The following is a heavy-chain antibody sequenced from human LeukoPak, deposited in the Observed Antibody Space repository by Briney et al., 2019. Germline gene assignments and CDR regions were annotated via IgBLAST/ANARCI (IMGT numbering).Heavy chain of an antibody. CDR1: GFTFSNYN. Sequence: PGGSLRLSCAASGFTFSNYNMNWVRQAPGKGLEWVSFISSSSNYIYYADSVKGRFTISRDNAKNSLYLQMNSLRAEDTAVYFCARGTPTTRDFDSWGQGTLVTVSS. V-gene: IGHV3-21*01. J-gene: IGHJ4*02. CDR3: ARGTPTTRDFDS. D-gene: IGHD4-11*01. CDR2: ISSSSNYI.